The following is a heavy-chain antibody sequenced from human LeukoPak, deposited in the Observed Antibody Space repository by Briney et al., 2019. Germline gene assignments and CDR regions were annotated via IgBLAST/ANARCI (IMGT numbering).Heavy chain of an antibody. Sequence: GGSLRLSCTDSGFTFSDHYMTWIRQAPGKGLERISYISSSGTTTYYAASVKGRFTISRANAKTSVYLQMEGLRADDTAVYYCARVGSSRGWFDPWGHGTLVTVSS. V-gene: IGHV3-11*01. J-gene: IGHJ5*02. CDR1: GFTFSDHY. CDR3: ARVGSSRGWFDP. CDR2: ISSSGTTT. D-gene: IGHD3-10*01.